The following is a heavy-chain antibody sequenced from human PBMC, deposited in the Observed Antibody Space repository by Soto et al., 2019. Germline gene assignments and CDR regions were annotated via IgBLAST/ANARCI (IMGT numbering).Heavy chain of an antibody. CDR3: VRLDAGAYRSSICRDALDL. J-gene: IGHJ3*01. Sequence: HVQLQESGPGLVKPSQTLSLTCTVSGGSILSGDYYWHGIPQPPGKGREWIGSIYYSGSTYYSPSLRRRVTISVGTSKNPFSMKLSSVTDDATAVYYCVRLDAGAYRSSICRDALDLLVRGTMVAVSS. CDR2: IYYSGST. CDR1: GGSILSGDYY. V-gene: IGHV4-30-4*01. D-gene: IGHD3-16*01.